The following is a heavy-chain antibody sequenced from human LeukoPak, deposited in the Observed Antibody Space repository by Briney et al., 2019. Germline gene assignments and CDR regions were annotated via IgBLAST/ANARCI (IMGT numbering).Heavy chain of an antibody. V-gene: IGHV3-48*03. CDR1: GFTFSTYK. Sequence: GGSLRLSCAASGFTFSTYKMNWVRQAPGKGLEWVSYINSVGSPIYYADSVKGRFTISRDNAKNSLYLQMNSLRAEDTAVYYCARYGRYSDYWGQGTLVTVSS. D-gene: IGHD3-9*01. J-gene: IGHJ4*02. CDR2: INSVGSPI. CDR3: ARYGRYSDY.